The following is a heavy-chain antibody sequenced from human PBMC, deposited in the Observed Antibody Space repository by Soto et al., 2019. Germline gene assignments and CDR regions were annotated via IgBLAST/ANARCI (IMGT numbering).Heavy chain of an antibody. V-gene: IGHV1-2*04. Sequence: GASAELSWKASGYRLTDCHRRWVQQAPGQGLEWLGRINPKSGGTSTAQKFQGWVTMTRDRSISTVYMELTRLRSDDTAVYFCARGHSTYCSNGVCSFFYNPVMAFLGQGTTVPVFS. CDR1: GYRLTDCH. J-gene: IGHJ6*02. D-gene: IGHD2-8*01. CDR2: INPKSGGT. CDR3: ARGHSTYCSNGVCSFFYNPVMAF.